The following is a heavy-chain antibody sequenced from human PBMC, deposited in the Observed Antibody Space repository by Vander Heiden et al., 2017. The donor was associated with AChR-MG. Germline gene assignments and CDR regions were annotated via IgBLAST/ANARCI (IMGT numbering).Heavy chain of an antibody. CDR1: GFTVSSNY. V-gene: IGHV3-53*02. Sequence: EVQLVETGGGLIQPGGSLRLSCAASGFTVSSNYMSWVRQAPGKGLEWVSVIYSGGSTYYADSVKGRFTISRDNSKNTLYLQMNSLRAEDTAVYYCARDRCSSTSCYFNFLDYWGQGTLVTVSS. CDR3: ARDRCSSTSCYFNFLDY. J-gene: IGHJ4*02. CDR2: IYSGGST. D-gene: IGHD2-2*01.